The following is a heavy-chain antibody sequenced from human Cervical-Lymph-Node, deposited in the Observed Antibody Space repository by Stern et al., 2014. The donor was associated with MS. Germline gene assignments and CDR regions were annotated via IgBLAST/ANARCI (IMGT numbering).Heavy chain of an antibody. V-gene: IGHV1-3*01. J-gene: IGHJ4*02. D-gene: IGHD4-11*01. CDR3: ARQPDYSDFLDF. Sequence: QVQLVQSGAEVKKPGASMTISCKTSGYNFIDHAIHWVGQAPGQRLEWMGWINGGPGTTKYSQKFQGRVSFTRDKAASAAYMDLSSLSPDDTAVYYCARQPDYSDFLDFWGQGTLVTVSS. CDR1: GYNFIDHA. CDR2: INGGPGTT.